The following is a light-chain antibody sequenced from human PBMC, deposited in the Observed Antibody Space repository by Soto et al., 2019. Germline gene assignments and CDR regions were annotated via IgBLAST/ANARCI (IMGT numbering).Light chain of an antibody. V-gene: IGLV2-14*01. Sequence: QSALTQPGSVSGSPGQSITISCTGTSSDVGGYNYVSWYQQHPGKAPKLIIYEVSNRHSGVSNRFSGSKSGNTASLTISGLQAEDDADYYCNSYRTNYTWLFGGGTKVTVL. CDR1: SSDVGGYNY. CDR2: EVS. CDR3: NSYRTNYTWL. J-gene: IGLJ3*02.